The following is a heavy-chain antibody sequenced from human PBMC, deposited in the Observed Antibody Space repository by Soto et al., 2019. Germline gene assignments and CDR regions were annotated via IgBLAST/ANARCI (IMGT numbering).Heavy chain of an antibody. V-gene: IGHV1-24*01. CDR1: GYTLTELS. D-gene: IGHD3-9*01. Sequence: GASVKVSCKVSGYTLTELSMHWVRQAPGKGLEWMGGFDPEDGETIYAQKFQGRVTMTEDTSTDTAYMELSSLRSEDTAVYYCATGGLRYFDWSRLFYYYYYGMDVWGQGTTVTVSS. J-gene: IGHJ6*02. CDR3: ATGGLRYFDWSRLFYYYYYGMDV. CDR2: FDPEDGET.